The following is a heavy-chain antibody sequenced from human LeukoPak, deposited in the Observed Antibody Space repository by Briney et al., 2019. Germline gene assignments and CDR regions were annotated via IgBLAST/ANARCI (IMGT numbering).Heavy chain of an antibody. V-gene: IGHV3-73*01. CDR3: TRLGYCTNGVCYFDY. Sequence: QPGGSLRLSCAASGFTFSASAMHWVRQASGKGLEWVGRIRNKANGYETAYAASVKGRFIISRDDSKNTAYLQMNSLKTEDTAVYYCTRLGYCTNGVCYFDYWGRESWSPSPQ. J-gene: IGHJ4*02. CDR1: GFTFSASA. D-gene: IGHD2-8*01. CDR2: IRNKANGYET.